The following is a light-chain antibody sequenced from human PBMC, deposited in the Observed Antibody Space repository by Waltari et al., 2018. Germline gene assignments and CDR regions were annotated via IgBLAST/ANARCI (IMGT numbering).Light chain of an antibody. CDR2: DSS. CDR3: QQYNNIPQT. V-gene: IGKV1-33*01. Sequence: DIQMTQSPSSLSASVGDRVTIPCQASHDIINYLNWYQQKPGKAPKLLIYDSSNLETGVPSRFSGSGSGTDFTFTISSLQPEDIATYYCQQYNNIPQTFGPGTRVEIK. CDR1: HDIINY. J-gene: IGKJ3*01.